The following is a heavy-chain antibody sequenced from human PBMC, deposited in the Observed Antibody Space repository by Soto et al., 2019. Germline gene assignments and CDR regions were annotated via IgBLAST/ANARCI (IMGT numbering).Heavy chain of an antibody. D-gene: IGHD2-21*01. CDR3: SKARGDGYPDS. CDR2: INSDGVTT. Sequence: GGSLRLSCAASGFTFSSYAMRWVRQAPGKGLKWVSDINSDGVTTYYADSVKGRFTVSRDSSKNAVYLHLNNVRAEDTAVYYCSKARGDGYPDSWGQGTQVTVSS. CDR1: GFTFSSYA. V-gene: IGHV3-23*01. J-gene: IGHJ5*01.